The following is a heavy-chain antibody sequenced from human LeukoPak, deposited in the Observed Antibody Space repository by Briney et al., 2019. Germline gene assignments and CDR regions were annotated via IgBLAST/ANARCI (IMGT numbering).Heavy chain of an antibody. D-gene: IGHD3-10*01. Sequence: GASVKVSCKASRHTYSSYFMHWVRQATGQGLEWMGIINPSGGNTNFAQQFQGRVTLTRDTSTSTVYMELSSLRSEDTAVYYCARGHYGSGSYGAFDIWGQGTMVTVSS. CDR2: INPSGGNT. CDR3: ARGHYGSGSYGAFDI. J-gene: IGHJ3*02. CDR1: RHTYSSYF. V-gene: IGHV1-46*01.